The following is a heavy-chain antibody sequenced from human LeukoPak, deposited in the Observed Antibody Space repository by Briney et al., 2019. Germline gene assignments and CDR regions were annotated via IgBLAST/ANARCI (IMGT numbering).Heavy chain of an antibody. D-gene: IGHD2-2*01. Sequence: GASVKVSCKASGYTFTGYYMHWVRQAPGQGLEWMGWINPNSGGTNYAQKFQGRVTMTRDTSISTAYMELSRLRSDDTAVYYCARPNTTYCSSTSCLHWSAGDAFDIWGQGTMVTVSS. CDR3: ARPNTTYCSSTSCLHWSAGDAFDI. CDR2: INPNSGGT. J-gene: IGHJ3*02. CDR1: GYTFTGYY. V-gene: IGHV1-2*02.